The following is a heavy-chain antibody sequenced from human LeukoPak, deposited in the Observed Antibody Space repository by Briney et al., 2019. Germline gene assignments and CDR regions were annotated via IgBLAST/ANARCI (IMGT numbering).Heavy chain of an antibody. Sequence: GASVKVSCKASGYTFTGYYMHWVRQAPGQGLEWMGWINPNSGGTNYAQKFQGRVTMTRDTSTSTAYMELSSLRSDDTAVYFCARDVSLIAARPRFLDYWGQGTLVTVSS. CDR1: GYTFTGYY. CDR3: ARDVSLIAARPRFLDY. J-gene: IGHJ4*02. CDR2: INPNSGGT. D-gene: IGHD6-6*01. V-gene: IGHV1-2*02.